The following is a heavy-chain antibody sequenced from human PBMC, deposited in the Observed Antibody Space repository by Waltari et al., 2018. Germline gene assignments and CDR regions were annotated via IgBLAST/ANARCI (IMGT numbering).Heavy chain of an antibody. V-gene: IGHV1-24*01. CDR3: ATDSPLGLGYYCDY. J-gene: IGHJ4*02. CDR1: GYTLTEFS. D-gene: IGHD3-16*01. CDR2: FDPEDGET. Sequence: QVQLVQSGAEVKKPGASVKVSCKVSGYTLTEFSMHWLRQAPGKGLEWMGGFDPEDGETIDAQKCKGRGTMNEETSTDTAYMELSSLRSEDTAVDYGATDSPLGLGYYCDYWGQGTLVIVSS.